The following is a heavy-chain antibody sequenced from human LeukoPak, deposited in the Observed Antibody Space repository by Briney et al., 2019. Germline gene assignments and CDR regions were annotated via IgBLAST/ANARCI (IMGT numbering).Heavy chain of an antibody. V-gene: IGHV1-2*06. CDR1: GYTFSDYY. Sequence: GASVKVSCKASGYTFSDYYVHWVRQAPGQGLEWMGRINPRSGGTQSAQNFQGRVIMTRDTSISTAYMELSRLRSDDTAVYYCARGYCSGGSCYSVENWFDPWGQGTLVTVSS. D-gene: IGHD2-15*01. J-gene: IGHJ5*02. CDR3: ARGYCSGGSCYSVENWFDP. CDR2: INPRSGGT.